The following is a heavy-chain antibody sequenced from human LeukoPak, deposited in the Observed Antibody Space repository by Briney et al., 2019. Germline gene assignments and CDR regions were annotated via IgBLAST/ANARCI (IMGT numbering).Heavy chain of an antibody. J-gene: IGHJ5*02. CDR3: ATTPT. Sequence: APETLSFTCIVSGGSISSSSSYWGWIRQPPGKGLEWIGSISYSGCTYYNPSLKSRVTIYRDTSKNQFSLWLSSVTAADTAVYYCATTPTWGQGTLVTVSS. V-gene: IGHV4-39*01. CDR2: ISYSGCT. CDR1: GGSISSSSSY.